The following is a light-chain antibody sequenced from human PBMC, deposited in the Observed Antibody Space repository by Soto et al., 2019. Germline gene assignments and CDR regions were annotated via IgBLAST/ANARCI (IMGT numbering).Light chain of an antibody. CDR1: QSVSSSY. J-gene: IGKJ2*01. Sequence: EIVLTQSPDTLSLSPGERATLSCRASQSVSSSYLAWYQKKPGQAPRPLIYGASSSATGIPDRFSGSGSGTDFTLTISRLEPEDFAVYYCHQFGTSPTFGQGTKLEIK. V-gene: IGKV3-20*01. CDR3: HQFGTSPT. CDR2: GAS.